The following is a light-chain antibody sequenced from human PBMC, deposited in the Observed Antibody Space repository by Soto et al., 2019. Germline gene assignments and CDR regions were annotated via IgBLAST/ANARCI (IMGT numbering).Light chain of an antibody. V-gene: IGKV3-20*01. CDR3: QQFDSSLYT. CDR2: GAS. CDR1: QSVSSSY. Sequence: EIVLTQSPGTLSLSPGERATLSCRASQSVSSSYLDWYQQKPGQAPRLLIYGASSRATGIPDRFSGSGSGTDFTLIISRLEPEDFAVYYCQQFDSSLYTFGQWTKLEIK. J-gene: IGKJ2*01.